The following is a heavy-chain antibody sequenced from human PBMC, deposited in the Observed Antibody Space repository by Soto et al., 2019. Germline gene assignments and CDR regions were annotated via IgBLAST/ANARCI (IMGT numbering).Heavy chain of an antibody. D-gene: IGHD1-26*01. J-gene: IGHJ6*02. CDR1: GGTFSSYA. CDR3: ARDPVEVRARYYYYYYRMDV. CDR2: IIPIFGTA. Sequence: SVKVSCKASGGTFSSYAISWVRQAPGQGLEWMGGIIPIFGTANYAQKFQGRVTITADESTSTAYMELSSLRSEDTTVYYCARDPVEVRARYYYYYYRMDVWGQGTMVTVSS. V-gene: IGHV1-69*13.